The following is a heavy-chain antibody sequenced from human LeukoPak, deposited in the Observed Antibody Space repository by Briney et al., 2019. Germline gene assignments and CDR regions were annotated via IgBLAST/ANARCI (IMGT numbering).Heavy chain of an antibody. J-gene: IGHJ4*02. CDR2: ISGSGGST. D-gene: IGHD1-26*01. V-gene: IGHV3-23*01. CDR3: AKDSSGSYYYHYFDY. Sequence: GGSLRLSRAASGFTFSSYAMNWVRQAPGKALEWVSAISGSGGSTYYADSVKGRVTISRDNSKNTLYLQMNNLRAEDTAIYYCAKDSSGSYYYHYFDYWGQGTLVIVSS. CDR1: GFTFSSYA.